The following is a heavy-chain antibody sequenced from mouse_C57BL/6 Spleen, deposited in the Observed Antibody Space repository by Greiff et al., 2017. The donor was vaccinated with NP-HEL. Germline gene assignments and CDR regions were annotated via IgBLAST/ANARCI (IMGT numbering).Heavy chain of an antibody. J-gene: IGHJ2*01. V-gene: IGHV1-69*01. D-gene: IGHD1-1*01. CDR2: IDPSDSYT. CDR1: GYTFTSYW. CDR3: ARNTTVVAPDY. Sequence: QVQLKQSGAELVMPGASVKLSCKASGYTFTSYWMHWVKQRPGQGLEWIGEIDPSDSYTNYNQKFKGKSTLTVDKSSSTAYMQLSSLTSEDSAVYYCARNTTVVAPDYWGQGTTLTVSS.